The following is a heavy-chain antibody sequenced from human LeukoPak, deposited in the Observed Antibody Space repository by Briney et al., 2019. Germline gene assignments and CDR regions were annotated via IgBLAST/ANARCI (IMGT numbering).Heavy chain of an antibody. J-gene: IGHJ5*02. V-gene: IGHV1-2*02. Sequence: GASVKVSCKASGYTFNGYYIHLVRQAPGQGLGWKGWIKPDSGDTKFAQDFQGRVTMTRDTSSSTAHMELSRLRSDDTAVYYCARGGCSVSGCNGGNWFDPWGQGTLVTVSS. D-gene: IGHD2-15*01. CDR3: ARGGCSVSGCNGGNWFDP. CDR2: IKPDSGDT. CDR1: GYTFNGYY.